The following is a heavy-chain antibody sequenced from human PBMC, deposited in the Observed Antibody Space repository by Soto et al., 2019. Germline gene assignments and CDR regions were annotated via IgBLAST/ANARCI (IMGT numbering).Heavy chain of an antibody. CDR2: IKQEESEK. J-gene: IGHJ4*02. CDR3: TRSVVGRGHAFDF. V-gene: IGHV3-7*03. Sequence: GGSLRLSCAASGFTFSIHWMNWVRQAPGEGLEWVANIKQEESEKYYVDSVKGRFTISRDNAKNSLLLQMNSLRVEDTAIYYCTRSVVGRGHAFDFWGQGNVVTVSS. CDR1: GFTFSIHW.